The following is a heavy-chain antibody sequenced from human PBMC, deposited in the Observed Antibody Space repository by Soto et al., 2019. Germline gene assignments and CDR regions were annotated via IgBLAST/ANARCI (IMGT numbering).Heavy chain of an antibody. CDR2: ISYDGSNK. D-gene: IGHD6-19*01. CDR1: GFTFSSYA. Sequence: GSLRLSCAASGFTFSSYAMHWVRQAPGKGLEWVAVISYDGSNKYYADSVKGRFTISRDNSKNTLYLQMNSLRAEDTAVYYCARQSSGWYGIDYWGQGTLVTVSS. V-gene: IGHV3-30-3*01. J-gene: IGHJ4*02. CDR3: ARQSSGWYGIDY.